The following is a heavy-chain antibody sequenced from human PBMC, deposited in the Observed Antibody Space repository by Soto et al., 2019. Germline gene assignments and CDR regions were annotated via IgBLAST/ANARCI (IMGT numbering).Heavy chain of an antibody. D-gene: IGHD4-17*01. Sequence: QVQLVQSGAEVKKPGSSVKVSCQASGGTFSRSAISWVRQAPGQGLEWMGGIIPILGTAANYAQKFQGRVTITADESTSTAYMELSSLRSEDTAVYYCAKSVRFHYDFDYWVQGTLVTVSS. CDR2: IIPILGTAA. J-gene: IGHJ4*02. CDR3: AKSVRFHYDFDY. CDR1: GGTFSRSA. V-gene: IGHV1-69*01.